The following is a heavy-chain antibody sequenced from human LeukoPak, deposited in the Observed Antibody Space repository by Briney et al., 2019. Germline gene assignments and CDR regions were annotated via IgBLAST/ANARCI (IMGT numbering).Heavy chain of an antibody. CDR2: INSGSTYT. CDR3: ARSLTTLTYEGY. Sequence: PGGSLRLSCAASGFTFSSYMMNWVRQAPGKGLEWVSSINSGSTYTYYTESVKGRFTVSRDNAKNSLFLQMNSLRAEDTAIYYCARSLTTLTYEGYWGQGTLVTVSS. J-gene: IGHJ4*02. V-gene: IGHV3-21*01. D-gene: IGHD1-1*01. CDR1: GFTFSSYM.